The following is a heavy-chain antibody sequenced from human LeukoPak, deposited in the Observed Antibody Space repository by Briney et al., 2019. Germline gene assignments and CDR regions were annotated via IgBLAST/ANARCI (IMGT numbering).Heavy chain of an antibody. J-gene: IGHJ5*02. CDR3: ASAGHCANGVCRNWFGP. CDR2: IYSGGST. CDR1: GASMSSDGYY. D-gene: IGHD2-8*01. V-gene: IGHV4-61*02. Sequence: SETLSLTCNVSGASMSSDGYYWNWIRQPAGKGLEWICRIYSGGSTNYNPSLKSRVTLSVDTSKNRLSLKLSYVTAADTAVYYCASAGHCANGVCRNWFGPWGQGILVTVSS.